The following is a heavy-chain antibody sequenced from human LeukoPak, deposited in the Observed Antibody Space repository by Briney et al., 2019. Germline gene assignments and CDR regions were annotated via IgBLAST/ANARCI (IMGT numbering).Heavy chain of an antibody. CDR2: TSGSGGST. CDR1: GFTFSSYA. CDR3: AKNGGSQCYSHLDS. J-gene: IGHJ4*02. V-gene: IGHV3-23*01. D-gene: IGHD2-15*01. Sequence: GSLRLSCTASGFTFSSYAMSWVRQAPGKGLEWVSGTSGSGGSTYYAGSVKGRFTISRDNSKNTLYLQMNSLRVEDTAVYYCAKNGGSQCYSHLDSWGQGTLVTVSS.